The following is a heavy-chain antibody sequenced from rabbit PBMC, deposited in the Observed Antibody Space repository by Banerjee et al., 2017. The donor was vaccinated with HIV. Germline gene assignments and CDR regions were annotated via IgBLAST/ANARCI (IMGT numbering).Heavy chain of an antibody. Sequence: QEQLVESGGGLVQPEGSLTLTCKASGFTLSSSDYMCWVRQAPGKGLEWIACIYAGSSGSTYYASWAKGRFTISKTSSTTVTLQMTSLTAADTATYFCARAGDDSNYSFNLWGQGTLVTVS. CDR1: GFTLSSSDY. V-gene: IGHV1S45*01. CDR2: IYAGSSGST. J-gene: IGHJ4*01. CDR3: ARAGDDSNYSFNL. D-gene: IGHD8-1*01.